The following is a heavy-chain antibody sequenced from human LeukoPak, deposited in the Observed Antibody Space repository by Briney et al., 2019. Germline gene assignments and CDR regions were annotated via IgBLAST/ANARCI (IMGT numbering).Heavy chain of an antibody. D-gene: IGHD6-13*01. Sequence: SETLSLTCTVSGGSISSYYWSWIRQPPGKGLEWIGYIYFSGSTNYNPSLKSRVTISVGTSRNQFSLQLRSVTAADTAVYYCARTSHPHGSSWLFDYWGQGTLVTASS. CDR3: ARTSHPHGSSWLFDY. CDR2: IYFSGST. V-gene: IGHV4-59*01. CDR1: GGSISSYY. J-gene: IGHJ4*02.